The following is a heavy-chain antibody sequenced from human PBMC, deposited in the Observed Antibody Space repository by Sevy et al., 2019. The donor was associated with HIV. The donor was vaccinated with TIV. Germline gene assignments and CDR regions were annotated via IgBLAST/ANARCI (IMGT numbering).Heavy chain of an antibody. J-gene: IGHJ4*02. CDR2: ISDDSRYI. V-gene: IGHV3-21*04. CDR1: GFTFRTYS. CDR3: ARDVTIVGVVSGIDY. Sequence: GGSLRLSCAASGFTFRTYSMNWVRQAPGKGLEWLSSISDDSRYIYYSDSVKGRFTNSRDNAKNILFLQMTNLRVEETARYYCARDVTIVGVVSGIDYWGQGNLVTVSS. D-gene: IGHD3-3*01.